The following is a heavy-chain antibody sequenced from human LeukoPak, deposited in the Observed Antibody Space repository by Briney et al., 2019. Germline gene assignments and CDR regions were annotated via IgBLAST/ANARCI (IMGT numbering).Heavy chain of an antibody. Sequence: SSETLSLTCAVYGGSFSGYYWSWIRQPPGKGLEWIGEINHSGSTNYNPSLKSRVTISVDTSKNQFSLKLSSVTAADTAVYYCARGLDDQYSSSSPYYYYGMDVWGQGTTVTVSS. J-gene: IGHJ6*02. CDR2: INHSGST. CDR3: ARGLDDQYSSSSPYYYYGMDV. D-gene: IGHD6-6*01. V-gene: IGHV4-34*01. CDR1: GGSFSGYY.